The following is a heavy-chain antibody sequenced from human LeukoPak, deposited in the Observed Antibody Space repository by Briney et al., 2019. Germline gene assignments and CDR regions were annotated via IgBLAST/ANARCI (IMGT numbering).Heavy chain of an antibody. J-gene: IGHJ4*02. V-gene: IGHV4-31*03. Sequence: SETLSLTCTVPGSSISSGGYYLSWIRQHPGKGLEWIGYIYYSGSTYYNPSLKSRVTISVDTSKNQFSLKLSSVTAADTAVYYCARDNNQSKYRKLDYWGQGTLVTVSS. CDR2: IYYSGST. D-gene: IGHD2/OR15-2a*01. CDR1: GSSISSGGYY. CDR3: ARDNNQSKYRKLDY.